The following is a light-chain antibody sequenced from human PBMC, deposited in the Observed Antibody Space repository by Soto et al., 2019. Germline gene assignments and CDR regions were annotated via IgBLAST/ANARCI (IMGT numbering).Light chain of an antibody. J-gene: IGKJ1*01. CDR2: KAS. CDR1: QAISSW. V-gene: IGKV1-5*03. CDR3: QQYNSYWT. Sequence: DIQMTQYPSTLSGSVGDRVTITCRASQAISSWLAWYQQKPGKAPKLLIYKASTLKSGVPSRFSGSGSGTESTLTISSLQPDDFATYYCQQYNSYWTFGQGTKVDIK.